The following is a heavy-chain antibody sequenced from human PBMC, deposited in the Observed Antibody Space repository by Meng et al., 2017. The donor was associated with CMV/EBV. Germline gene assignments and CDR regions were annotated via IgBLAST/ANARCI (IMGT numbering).Heavy chain of an antibody. D-gene: IGHD6-13*01. V-gene: IGHV3-23*01. J-gene: IGHJ5*02. Sequence: GGSLRLSCAASGFTFSSYAMSWVRQAPGKGLDWVSAISGSGGSTYYADSVKGRFTISRDNSKNTLYLQMNSLRAEDTAVYYCAKEGLEYLAAGYNWFDPWGQGTLVTVSS. CDR2: ISGSGGST. CDR1: GFTFSSYA. CDR3: AKEGLEYLAAGYNWFDP.